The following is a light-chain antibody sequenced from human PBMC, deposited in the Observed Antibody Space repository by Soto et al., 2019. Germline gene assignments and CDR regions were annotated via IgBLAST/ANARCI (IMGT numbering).Light chain of an antibody. CDR3: QTWGTGVV. CDR1: SAYSTYA. J-gene: IGLJ2*01. Sequence: QLVLTQSPSASASLGASVNLTCSLRSAYSTYAIAWHQQQPGKGPRFLMRLNYDGTHTKGDGIPDRFSGSSSGTERYLIISSLQSEDGAEYYCQTWGTGVVFGGGTKLTVL. CDR2: LNYDGTH. V-gene: IGLV4-69*01.